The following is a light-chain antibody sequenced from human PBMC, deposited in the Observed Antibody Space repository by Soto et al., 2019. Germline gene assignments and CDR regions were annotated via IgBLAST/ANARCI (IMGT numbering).Light chain of an antibody. CDR2: AVS. J-gene: IGKJ5*01. Sequence: EIQRTQSPSSVSASVGDRVTITCRASQDIRDYLNWYQQKPGKAPTLLIYAVSNLHSGVPSRFSGSESGTDFTLTIRSLQPEDFATYYCQQNYNTLITFGQGTRLEIK. CDR3: QQNYNTLIT. CDR1: QDIRDY. V-gene: IGKV1-39*01.